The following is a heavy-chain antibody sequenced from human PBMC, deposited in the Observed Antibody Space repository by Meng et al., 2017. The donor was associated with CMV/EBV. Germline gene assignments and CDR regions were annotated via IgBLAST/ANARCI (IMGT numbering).Heavy chain of an antibody. CDR2: ISGSGGST. Sequence: GESLKISCAASGFTFSSYAMSWVRQAPGKGLEWVSAISGSGGSTYYADSVKGRFTISRDNSKNTLYLQMNSLRAEDTAVYYCAKESCSSTSCYNYFDYWGQGTLVTVSS. CDR1: GFTFSSYA. D-gene: IGHD2-2*02. J-gene: IGHJ4*02. V-gene: IGHV3-23*01. CDR3: AKESCSSTSCYNYFDY.